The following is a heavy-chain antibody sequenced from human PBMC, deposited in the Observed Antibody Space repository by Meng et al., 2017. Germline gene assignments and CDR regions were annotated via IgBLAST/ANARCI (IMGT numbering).Heavy chain of an antibody. Sequence: VELGECGGGLVPSGGSLRLSCTASGFTFRNYWMHWVRQAPGKGLVWVSRIKPDGTMTVYADSVKGRFTISRDNAKNTLYLQMNSLRSDDTAVYYCARSDWFDPWGQGTLVTVSS. CDR3: ARSDWFDP. CDR1: GFTFRNYW. CDR2: IKPDGTMT. V-gene: IGHV3-74*01. J-gene: IGHJ5*02.